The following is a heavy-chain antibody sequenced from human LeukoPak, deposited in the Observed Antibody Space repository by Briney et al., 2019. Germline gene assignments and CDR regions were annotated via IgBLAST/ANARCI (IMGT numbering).Heavy chain of an antibody. V-gene: IGHV4-59*01. Sequence: SETLYLTCTVSGGSISSYYWSWIRQPPGKELERIGYIYYSGTTNYNPSLKSRVTISVDTSKNQFSLKLSSVTAADTAVYYCARGVLKIAAAGTLFAEYFQHWGQGTLVTVSS. CDR3: ARGVLKIAAAGTLFAEYFQH. CDR2: IYYSGTT. CDR1: GGSISSYY. D-gene: IGHD6-13*01. J-gene: IGHJ1*01.